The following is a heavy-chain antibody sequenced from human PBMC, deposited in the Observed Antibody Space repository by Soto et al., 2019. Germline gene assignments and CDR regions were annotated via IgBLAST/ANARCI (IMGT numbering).Heavy chain of an antibody. CDR3: ARRYGGNLDY. CDR1: GGSISSYY. D-gene: IGHD1-26*01. CDR2: IYYSGST. Sequence: ETLSLTCTVSGGSISSYYWSWIRQPPGKGLEWIGYIYYSGSTNYNPSLKSRVTISVDTSKNQFSLKLSSVTTADTAVYYCARRYGGNLDYWGQGTLVTVSS. J-gene: IGHJ4*02. V-gene: IGHV4-59*08.